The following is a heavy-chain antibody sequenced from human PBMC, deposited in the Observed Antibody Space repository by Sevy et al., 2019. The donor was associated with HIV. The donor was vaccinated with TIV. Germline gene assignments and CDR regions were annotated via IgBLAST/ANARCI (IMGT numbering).Heavy chain of an antibody. J-gene: IGHJ6*02. Sequence: GGSLRLSCTASGFTFGDYAMSWVRQAPGKGLEWVGFIRSKAYGGTTEYAASVKGRFTISRDDSKSIAYLQMNSLKTEDIAVYYCTRALELRSYYYYGMDVWGQGTTVTVSS. V-gene: IGHV3-49*04. CDR2: IRSKAYGGTT. CDR3: TRALELRSYYYYGMDV. CDR1: GFTFGDYA. D-gene: IGHD1-7*01.